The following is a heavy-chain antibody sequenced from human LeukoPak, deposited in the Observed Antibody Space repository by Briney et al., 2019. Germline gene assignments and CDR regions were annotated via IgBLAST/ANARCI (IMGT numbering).Heavy chain of an antibody. V-gene: IGHV4-59*01. D-gene: IGHD2-2*01. Sequence: PSETLSLTCTVSGGSISSYYWSWIRQPPGKGLEWIGYIYYSGSTNYNPSLKSRVTISVDTSKNQFSLKLSSVTAADTAVYYCARDLRGCCSSTSCPNWFDPWGQGTLVTVSS. CDR3: ARDLRGCCSSTSCPNWFDP. J-gene: IGHJ5*02. CDR1: GGSISSYY. CDR2: IYYSGST.